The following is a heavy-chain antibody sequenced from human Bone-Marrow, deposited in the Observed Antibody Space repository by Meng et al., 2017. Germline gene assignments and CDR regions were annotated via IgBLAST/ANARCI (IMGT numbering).Heavy chain of an antibody. V-gene: IGHV4/OR15-8*02. CDR2: IYHGGDT. CDR3: ASWIYSCGWQ. CDR1: GGSISSIDW. D-gene: IGHD6-19*01. J-gene: IGHJ4*02. Sequence: VELQESGRGLVNPSGTLSLTCVVPGGSISSIDWLSWVRQPPGKGLEWIGEIYHGGDTNYNPSLKSRVTIAIDRSKNQFSLKLSSVTAADTAVYYCASWIYSCGWQWGQGTLVTVSS.